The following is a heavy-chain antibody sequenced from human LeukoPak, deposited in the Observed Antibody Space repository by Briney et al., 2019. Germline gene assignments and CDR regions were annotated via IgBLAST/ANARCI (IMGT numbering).Heavy chain of an antibody. Sequence: GASVKVSCKASGGTFSSYAISWVRQAPGQGLEWMGGIIPIFGTANYAQKLQGRVTMTTDTSTSTAYMELRSLRSDDTAVYYCARVRYSFFDYWGQGTLVTVSS. CDR2: IIPIFGTA. D-gene: IGHD5-18*01. V-gene: IGHV1-69*05. J-gene: IGHJ4*02. CDR3: ARVRYSFFDY. CDR1: GGTFSSYA.